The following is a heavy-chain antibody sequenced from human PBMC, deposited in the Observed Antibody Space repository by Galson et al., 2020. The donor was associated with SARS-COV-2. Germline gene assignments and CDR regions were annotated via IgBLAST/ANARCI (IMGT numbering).Heavy chain of an antibody. V-gene: IGHV1-18*04. J-gene: IGHJ4*02. Sequence: ASVKVSCKASGYAFTTYGISWVRQAPGQGLEWMGWISAYNGNTKYAQKVQGRVTMTTDTSTSTAYMELRSLISDDTAVYYCAREGGYCSSTSCYVAFDYCGQGPLVTVSS. CDR2: ISAYNGNT. CDR3: AREGGYCSSTSCYVAFDY. CDR1: GYAFTTYG. D-gene: IGHD2-2*01.